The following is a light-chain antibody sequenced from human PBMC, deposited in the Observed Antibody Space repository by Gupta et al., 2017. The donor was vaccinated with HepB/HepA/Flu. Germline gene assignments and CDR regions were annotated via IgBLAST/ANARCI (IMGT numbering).Light chain of an antibody. Sequence: SVLTPPPSASGPPGQTVTISCSGSSSNIGTNIVNWYQQLPRTAPKLLMYSNNQRHSGGPERVSGSKSGTSAALAISGLQAEEEADYYCETRWESRNGHVVFGGGTKVTVL. CDR3: ETRWESRNGHVV. V-gene: IGLV1-44*01. CDR2: SNN. CDR1: SSNIGTNI. J-gene: IGLJ2*01.